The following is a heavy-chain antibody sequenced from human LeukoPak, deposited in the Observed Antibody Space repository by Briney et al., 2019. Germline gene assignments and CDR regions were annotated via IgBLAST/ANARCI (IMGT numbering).Heavy chain of an antibody. V-gene: IGHV4-4*07. CDR3: ARGHYDSSGYYYVSGEFDY. CDR1: GGSISSYY. CDR2: IYTSGST. J-gene: IGHJ4*02. Sequence: SETLSLTCTVSGGSISSYYWSWIRQPAGKGLEWIGRIYTSGSTNYNPSLKSRVTMSVDTSKNQFSLKLSSVTAADTAVYYCARGHYDSSGYYYVSGEFDYWGQGTLVTVSS. D-gene: IGHD3-22*01.